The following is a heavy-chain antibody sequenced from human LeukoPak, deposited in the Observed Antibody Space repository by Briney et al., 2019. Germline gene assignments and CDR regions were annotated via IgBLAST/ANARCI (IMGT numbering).Heavy chain of an antibody. CDR2: MNPNSGNT. J-gene: IGHJ4*02. V-gene: IGHV1-8*01. CDR1: GYTFTSYD. Sequence: ASVKVSCKASGYTFTSYDINWVRQATGQGLEWMGWMNPNSGNTGYAQKFQGRVTMTRNTSISTAYMELSGLRSEDTAVYYCARLEMATTVGFDYWGQGTLVTVSS. CDR3: ARLEMATTVGFDY. D-gene: IGHD5-24*01.